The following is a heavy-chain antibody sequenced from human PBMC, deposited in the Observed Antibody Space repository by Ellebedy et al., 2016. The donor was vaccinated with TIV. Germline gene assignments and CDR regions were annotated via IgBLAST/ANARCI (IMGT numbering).Heavy chain of an antibody. D-gene: IGHD4-17*01. CDR2: IDPGGSTT. J-gene: IGHJ6*02. Sequence: PGGSLRLSCAASGFTLSRYWVHWVRQAPGQGLVWVSRIDPGGSTTNYADSVKGHLTISRDNAKNTVYLQMNSLRADDSAVYYCARGGDYRLDVWGQGTTVTVSS. CDR3: ARGGDYRLDV. CDR1: GFTLSRYW. V-gene: IGHV3-74*01.